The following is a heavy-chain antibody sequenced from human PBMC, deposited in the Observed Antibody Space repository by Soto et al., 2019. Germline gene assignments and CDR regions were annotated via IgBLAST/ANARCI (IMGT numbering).Heavy chain of an antibody. D-gene: IGHD4-17*01. CDR1: GYTFTSYD. CDR3: ARTDGDDGYFDY. J-gene: IGHJ4*02. CDR2: MNPNSGKR. Sequence: ASVKVSCKASGYTFTSYDINWVRQATGQGLEWMGWMNPNSGKRGSAQKFQGRVTMTRNTSINTAYMELSSLRSEDTAVYYCARTDGDDGYFDYWGQGTLVTVSS. V-gene: IGHV1-8*01.